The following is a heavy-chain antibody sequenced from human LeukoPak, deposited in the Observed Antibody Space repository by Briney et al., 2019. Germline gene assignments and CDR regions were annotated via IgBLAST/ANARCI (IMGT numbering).Heavy chain of an antibody. J-gene: IGHJ4*02. Sequence: GRSLRLSCAASGFTFSSYAMHWVRQAPGKGLEWVAVISYDGSNKYYADSVKGRFTISRDNSKNTLYLQMNSLRAEDTAVYYCAKQEAGYSYGYYFDYWGQGTLVTVSS. CDR1: GFTFSSYA. D-gene: IGHD5-18*01. V-gene: IGHV3-30*04. CDR3: AKQEAGYSYGYYFDY. CDR2: ISYDGSNK.